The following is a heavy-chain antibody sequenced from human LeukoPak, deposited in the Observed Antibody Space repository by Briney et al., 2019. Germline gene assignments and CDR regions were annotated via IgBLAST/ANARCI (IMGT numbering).Heavy chain of an antibody. CDR3: AKPSLYYYDTSGYYRYWYFDL. CDR2: ISSSSSYI. V-gene: IGHV3-21*01. D-gene: IGHD3-22*01. Sequence: GGSLRLSCAASGFTFSSYSMNWVRQAPGKGLEWVSSISSSSSYIYYADSVKGRFTISRDNAKNSLYLQMHSLRAEDTAVYYCAKPSLYYYDTSGYYRYWYFDLWGRGTLVTVSS. CDR1: GFTFSSYS. J-gene: IGHJ2*01.